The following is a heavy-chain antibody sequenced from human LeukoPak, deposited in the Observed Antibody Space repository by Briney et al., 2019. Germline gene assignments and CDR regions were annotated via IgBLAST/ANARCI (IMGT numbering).Heavy chain of an antibody. CDR3: AKEIIPHTIAALDAFDI. D-gene: IGHD6-6*01. J-gene: IGHJ3*02. V-gene: IGHV3-23*01. CDR1: GFTFSSYA. CDR2: ISGSGGST. Sequence: PGGSLRLSCAASGFTFSSYAMSWVRQAPGKGLEWVSAISGSGGSTYYADSVKGRFTISRGNSKNTLYLQMDSLRAGDTAVYYCAKEIIPHTIAALDAFDIWGQGTMVTVSS.